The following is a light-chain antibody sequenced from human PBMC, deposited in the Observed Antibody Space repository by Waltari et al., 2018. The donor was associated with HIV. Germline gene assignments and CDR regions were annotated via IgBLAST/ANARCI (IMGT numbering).Light chain of an antibody. CDR3: MQALQTPLT. J-gene: IGKJ4*01. CDR1: QSLLHSNGYNY. Sequence: EIVMTQSPLSLPVTPGEPASISCRSSQSLLHSNGYNYLVWYLQKPGQSPQFLIYLGSYRASGVPDRFSGSGSGTDFTLHINRVEAEEVGVYYCMQALQTPLTFGGGTKVEIK. CDR2: LGS. V-gene: IGKV2-28*01.